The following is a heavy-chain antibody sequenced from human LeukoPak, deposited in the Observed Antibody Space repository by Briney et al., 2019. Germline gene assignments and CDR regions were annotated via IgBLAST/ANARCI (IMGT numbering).Heavy chain of an antibody. V-gene: IGHV3-15*01. CDR2: IKSKTDGGTT. D-gene: IGHD2-15*01. J-gene: IGHJ4*02. CDR3: TTDLGYCSGGSCYSSNY. Sequence: GGSLRLSCAASGFTFSNAWMSWVRQAPGKGLEWVGRIKSKTDGGTTDYAAPVRGRFTISRDDSKNTLYLQMNSLKTEDTAVYYCTTDLGYCSGGSCYSSNYWGQGTLVTVSS. CDR1: GFTFSNAW.